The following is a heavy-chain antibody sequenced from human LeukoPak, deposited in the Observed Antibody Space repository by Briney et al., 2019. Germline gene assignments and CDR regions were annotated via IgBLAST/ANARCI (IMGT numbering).Heavy chain of an antibody. CDR1: GGSISSESYY. V-gene: IGHV4-61*02. CDR2: INTSGNI. CDR3: ARGLSSSWYWFNT. J-gene: IGHJ5*02. D-gene: IGHD6-13*01. Sequence: SETLSLTCTVSGGSISSESYYWSWIRQPAGKGLEWIGRINTSGNINYNPSLKSRVTLSVDTSNNQFSLKLTSLTAADTAVYYCARGLSSSWYWFNTWGQGTLVTVSS.